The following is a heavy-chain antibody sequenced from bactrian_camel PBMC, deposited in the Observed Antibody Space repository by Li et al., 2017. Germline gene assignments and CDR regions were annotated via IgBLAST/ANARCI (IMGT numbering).Heavy chain of an antibody. CDR3: AIGRCGSWWSGSDNV. Sequence: HVQLVESGGGSVQAGGSLRLSCAASGLTYSSYCMGWFRQAPGKEREGVAGVSSTGSTYYANSVKGRFTISQDSAKNTVNLQMNSLKPEDSAMYYCAIGRCGSWWSGSDNVWGQGTQVTVS. D-gene: IGHD4*01. CDR2: VSSTGST. V-gene: IGHV3S55*01. J-gene: IGHJ4*01. CDR1: GLTYSSYC.